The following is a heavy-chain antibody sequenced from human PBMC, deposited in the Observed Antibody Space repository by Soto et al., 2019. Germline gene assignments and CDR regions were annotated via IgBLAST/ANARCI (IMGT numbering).Heavy chain of an antibody. CDR1: GFTVGSNY. J-gene: IGHJ6*02. D-gene: IGHD3-9*01. CDR2: IYSEGTP. CDR3: ARSTYYDILTGSYFFYSFDV. Sequence: PGGCLGLSWAPAGFTVGSNYMGWVRQAPGKGLEWVSVIYSEGTPYYADSVKGRFTISRENSNNTLYLHMNNLRAEDTAVYYCARSTYYDILTGSYFFYSFDVRGQGTTVTVSS. V-gene: IGHV3-53*01.